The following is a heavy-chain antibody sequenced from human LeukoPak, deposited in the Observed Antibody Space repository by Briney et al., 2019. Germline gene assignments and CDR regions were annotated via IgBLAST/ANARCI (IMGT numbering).Heavy chain of an antibody. CDR3: ASAPTYSSSWYTNWYCDL. J-gene: IGHJ2*01. Sequence: SETLSLTCTVSGGSISSYYWSWIRQPPGKGLEWIGYIYYSGSTNYNPSLKSRVTISVDTSKNQFSLKLSSVTAADTAVYYCASAPTYSSSWYTNWYCDLWGRGTLVTVSS. D-gene: IGHD6-13*01. CDR1: GGSISSYY. CDR2: IYYSGST. V-gene: IGHV4-59*08.